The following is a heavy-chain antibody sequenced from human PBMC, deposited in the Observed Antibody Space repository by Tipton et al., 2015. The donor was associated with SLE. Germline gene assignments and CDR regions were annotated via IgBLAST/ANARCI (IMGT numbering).Heavy chain of an antibody. J-gene: IGHJ4*02. V-gene: IGHV4-39*01. CDR1: GDSISSSSYY. CDR2: IYYSGST. D-gene: IGHD5-18*01. CDR3: ARRQRGYSYAPFDS. Sequence: TLSLTCTVSGDSISSSSYYWGWIRQPPGKGLEWIGSIYYSGSTYYNPSLKSRVTISVDTSKNQFSLKLSSVTAADTAVYFCARRQRGYSYAPFDSWGQGTLVIVSS.